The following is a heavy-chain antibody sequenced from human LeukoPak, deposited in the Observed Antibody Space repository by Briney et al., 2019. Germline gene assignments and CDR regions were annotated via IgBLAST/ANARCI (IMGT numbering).Heavy chain of an antibody. D-gene: IGHD6-6*01. V-gene: IGHV5-51*01. Sequence: GESLKISCKGSGYSFTNYWIAWVRQMPGKGLEWMGIIYPDDSETRYNPSFQGQVTISADWSISTAYLQWSSLKASDTAMYYCARRPPYSNSSYYFDYWGQGALVTVSS. CDR2: IYPDDSET. J-gene: IGHJ4*02. CDR1: GYSFTNYW. CDR3: ARRPPYSNSSYYFDY.